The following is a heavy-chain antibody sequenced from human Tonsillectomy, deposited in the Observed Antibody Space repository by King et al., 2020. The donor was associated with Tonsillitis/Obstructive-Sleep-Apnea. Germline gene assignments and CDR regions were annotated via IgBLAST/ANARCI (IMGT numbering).Heavy chain of an antibody. CDR2: IYYSGST. Sequence: QLQESGPGLVKPSENLSLTCTVSGGSISSSSYYWGWIRQPPGKGLEWIGSIYYSGSTYYNPSLKSRVTISVDTSKNQFSLKLGSVTAADTAVYYCAAIVVVPAAPIPDYFDYWGQGTLVTVSS. D-gene: IGHD2-2*01. V-gene: IGHV4-39*01. CDR3: AAIVVVPAAPIPDYFDY. J-gene: IGHJ4*02. CDR1: GGSISSSSYY.